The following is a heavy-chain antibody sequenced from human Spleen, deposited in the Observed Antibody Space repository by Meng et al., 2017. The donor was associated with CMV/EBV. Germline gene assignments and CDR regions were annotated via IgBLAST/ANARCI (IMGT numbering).Heavy chain of an antibody. CDR1: GGSISSSDW. CDR2: VSHSGST. V-gene: IGHV4-4*02. J-gene: IGHJ4*02. D-gene: IGHD3-22*01. Sequence: GSLRLSCAVSGGSISSSDWWSWVRQPPGKGLEWIGEVSHSGSTNYNPSLKSRVTISVDKSKNQFSLKMRSVTAADTAVYYCARVNYDSSGSPLDYWGQGTLVTVSS. CDR3: ARVNYDSSGSPLDY.